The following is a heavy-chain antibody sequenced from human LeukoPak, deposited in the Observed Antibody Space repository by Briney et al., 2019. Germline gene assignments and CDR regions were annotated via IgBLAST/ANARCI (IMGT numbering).Heavy chain of an antibody. J-gene: IGHJ4*02. CDR2: ISYDGSNK. CDR3: AKDASGWDYYDSSGYC. Sequence: GGSLRLSCAASGFTFSSYGMHWVRQAPGKGLEWVAVISYDGSNKYYADSVKGRFTISRDNSKNTLYLQMNSLRAEDTAVYYCAKDASGWDYYDSSGYCWGQGTLVTVSS. CDR1: GFTFSSYG. V-gene: IGHV3-30*18. D-gene: IGHD3-22*01.